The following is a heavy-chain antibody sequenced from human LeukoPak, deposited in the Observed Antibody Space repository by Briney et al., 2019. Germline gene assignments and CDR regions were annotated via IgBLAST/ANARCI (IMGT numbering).Heavy chain of an antibody. D-gene: IGHD4-11*01. CDR2: IKSKTDGGTT. CDR1: GFTFSNAW. V-gene: IGHV3-15*01. Sequence: GGSLRLSCAASGFTFSNAWMSWVRQAPGKGLEWVGRIKSKTDGGTTDYAAPVKGRFTISRDDSKNTLYLQMNGLKTEDTAVYYCTTGLTVTTYYYGMDVWGQGTTVTVSS. J-gene: IGHJ6*02. CDR3: TTGLTVTTYYYGMDV.